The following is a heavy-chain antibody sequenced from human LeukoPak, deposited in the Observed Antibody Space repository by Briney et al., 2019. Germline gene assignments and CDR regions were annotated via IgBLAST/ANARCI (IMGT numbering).Heavy chain of an antibody. CDR1: GFTFSSYG. CDR3: ARDRATVTLCYYYYGMDV. V-gene: IGHV3-33*01. Sequence: GGSLRLSCAASGFTFSSYGMHWVRQAPGKGLEWVAVIWYDGSNKYYADSVKGRFTISRDNSKNTLYLQMNGLRAEDTAVYYCARDRATVTLCYYYYGMDVWGQGTTVTVSS. J-gene: IGHJ6*02. D-gene: IGHD4-17*01. CDR2: IWYDGSNK.